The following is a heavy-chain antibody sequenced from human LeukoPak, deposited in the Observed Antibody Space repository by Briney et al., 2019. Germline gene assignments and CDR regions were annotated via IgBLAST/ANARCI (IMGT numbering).Heavy chain of an antibody. CDR1: GFTFNNAW. J-gene: IGHJ4*02. Sequence: GGSLRLSCAASGFTFNNAWTSWVRQAPGKGLEWVGRIKRKFDGGTTDYAAPVKGRFTISREDSKNTLYLQMNSLKTEDTAVYYCTTDDGSGSFYNRGLDYWGQGTLVAVSS. V-gene: IGHV3-15*01. D-gene: IGHD3-10*01. CDR2: IKRKFDGGTT. CDR3: TTDDGSGSFYNRGLDY.